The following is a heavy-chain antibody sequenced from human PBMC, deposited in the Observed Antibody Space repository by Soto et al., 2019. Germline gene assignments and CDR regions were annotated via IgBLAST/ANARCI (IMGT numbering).Heavy chain of an antibody. Sequence: EVQLLESGGGLVQPGGSLRLSCAASGFTFSSYAMSWVRQAPGKGREWVSAISGSGGSTYYADYVKGRFTISRDNSKNTLYLQMNSLRSEDKAVYYCAKVPGDYYDSIGYFYYFDCWGQGTLVIVSS. J-gene: IGHJ4*02. V-gene: IGHV3-23*01. D-gene: IGHD3-22*01. CDR1: GFTFSSYA. CDR2: ISGSGGST. CDR3: AKVPGDYYDSIGYFYYFDC.